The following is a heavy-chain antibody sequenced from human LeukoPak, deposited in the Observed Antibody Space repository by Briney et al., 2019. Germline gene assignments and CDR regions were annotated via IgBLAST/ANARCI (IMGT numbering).Heavy chain of an antibody. CDR3: ARDHYGDYDS. Sequence: GGSLRLSCAASGITVSSNYMSWVRQAPGKGLEWVSFIHSGDRTYYADSVKGRFTISRDKSKNTLYLQMNSLRAEDTAVYYCARDHYGDYDSWGQGTLVTVSS. CDR1: GITVSSNY. CDR2: IHSGDRT. D-gene: IGHD4-17*01. V-gene: IGHV3-66*01. J-gene: IGHJ5*01.